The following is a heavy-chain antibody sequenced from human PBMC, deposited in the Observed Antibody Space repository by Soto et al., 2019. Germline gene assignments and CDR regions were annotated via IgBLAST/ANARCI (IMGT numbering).Heavy chain of an antibody. J-gene: IGHJ4*02. CDR2: IIPIFGTA. V-gene: IGHV1-69*01. D-gene: IGHD3-3*01. CDR1: GGTFSSYA. CDR3: ARSITIFGVVITGSFRY. Sequence: QMQLVQSGAEVKKPGSSVKVSCKASGGTFSSYAISWVRQAPGQGLEWMGGIIPIFGTANYAQKFQGRVTITADESTSTAYMELSSLRSEDTAVYYCARSITIFGVVITGSFRYWGQGTLVTVSS.